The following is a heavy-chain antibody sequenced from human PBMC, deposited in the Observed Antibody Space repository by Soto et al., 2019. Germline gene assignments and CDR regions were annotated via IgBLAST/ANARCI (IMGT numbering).Heavy chain of an antibody. CDR1: GYTFTGYY. CDR2: INPNSGGT. Sequence: GASVKVSCKASGYTFTGYYMHWVRQAPGQGPEWMGWINPNSGGTNYAQKFQGWVTMTRDTSISTAYMELSRLRSDDTAVYYCARVPYGDLRYFDYWGQGTLVTVSS. V-gene: IGHV1-2*04. D-gene: IGHD4-17*01. J-gene: IGHJ4*02. CDR3: ARVPYGDLRYFDY.